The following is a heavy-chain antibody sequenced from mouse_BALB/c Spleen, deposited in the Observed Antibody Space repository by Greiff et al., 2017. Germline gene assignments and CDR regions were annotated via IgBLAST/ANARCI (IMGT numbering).Heavy chain of an antibody. Sequence: QVQLKQSGAELAKPGASVKMSCKASGYTFTSYWMHWVKQRPGQGLEWIGYINPSTGYTEYNQKFKDKATLTADKSSSTAYMQLSSLTSEDSAVYYCARSRGSPLRYPYWYFDVWGAGTTVTVSS. D-gene: IGHD1-1*01. V-gene: IGHV1-7*01. CDR2: INPSTGYT. CDR3: ARSRGSPLRYPYWYFDV. J-gene: IGHJ1*01. CDR1: GYTFTSYW.